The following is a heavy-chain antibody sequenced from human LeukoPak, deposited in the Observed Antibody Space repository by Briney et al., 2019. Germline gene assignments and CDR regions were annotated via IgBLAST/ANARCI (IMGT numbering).Heavy chain of an antibody. D-gene: IGHD1-1*01. CDR3: ARDGTGGDAFDI. J-gene: IGHJ3*02. CDR2: INPNSGGT. CDR1: GYTFTGYY. Sequence: ASVNVSCKASGYTFTGYYMHWVRQAPGQGLEWMGWINPNSGGTHYAQKFQDRVTMARDTSISTAYMELSRLRSDDTAIFYCARDGTGGDAFDIWGQGTMVTVSS. V-gene: IGHV1-2*02.